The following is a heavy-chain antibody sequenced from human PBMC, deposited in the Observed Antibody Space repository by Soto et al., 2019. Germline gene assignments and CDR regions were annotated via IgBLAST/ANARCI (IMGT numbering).Heavy chain of an antibody. CDR1: GGTFSSYA. D-gene: IGHD2-2*01. CDR2: IIPIFGTA. Sequence: QVQLVQSGAEVKKPGSSVKVSCKASGGTFSSYAISWVRQAPGQGLEWMGGIIPIFGTANYAQKFQGRVTITADESTSTAYMELSSLRSEDTAVYYCASGEIVVVPAAKAPYYYYYHGMDVWGQGTTVTVSS. V-gene: IGHV1-69*01. CDR3: ASGEIVVVPAAKAPYYYYYHGMDV. J-gene: IGHJ6*02.